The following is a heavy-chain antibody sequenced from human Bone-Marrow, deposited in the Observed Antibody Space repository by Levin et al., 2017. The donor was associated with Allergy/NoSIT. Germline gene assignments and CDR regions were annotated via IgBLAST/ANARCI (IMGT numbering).Heavy chain of an antibody. Sequence: LGESLKISCAASGFTFSSYSMHWVRQAPGKGLEWVSYISSSGSTIYYADSVKGRFTISRDNAKNSLYLQMNSLRDEDTAVYYCARGIYGGFDWGQGTLVTVSS. CDR1: GFTFSSYS. V-gene: IGHV3-48*02. J-gene: IGHJ4*02. D-gene: IGHD4-23*01. CDR2: ISSSGSTI. CDR3: ARGIYGGFD.